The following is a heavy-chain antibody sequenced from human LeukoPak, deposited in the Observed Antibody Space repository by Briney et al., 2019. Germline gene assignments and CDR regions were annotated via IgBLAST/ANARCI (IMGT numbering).Heavy chain of an antibody. CDR3: ARAPRLRYFDWLLSGNFDY. J-gene: IGHJ4*02. CDR2: ISAYNGNT. D-gene: IGHD3-9*01. V-gene: IGHV1-18*01. Sequence: GASVTVPCKASGYTFTSYGISWVRQAPGQGLEWMGRISAYNGNTNYAQKLQGRVTMTTDTSTSTAYMELRSLRSDDTAVYYCARAPRLRYFDWLLSGNFDYWGQGTLVTVSS. CDR1: GYTFTSYG.